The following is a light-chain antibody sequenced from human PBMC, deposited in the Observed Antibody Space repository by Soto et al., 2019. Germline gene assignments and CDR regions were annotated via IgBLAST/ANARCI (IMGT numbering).Light chain of an antibody. J-gene: IGLJ2*01. CDR1: NRDVGSYNL. CDR3: HVWDSSSEHP. CDR2: EVR. Sequence: QSVLTQPASVSGSPGQSITIACTGTNRDVGSYNLVSWYQQRPGEAPKLIISEVRNRPSGISYRFTGSNSGNTATLTISRVEAGDEADYYCHVWDSSSEHPFGGGTKLTVL. V-gene: IGLV2-14*01.